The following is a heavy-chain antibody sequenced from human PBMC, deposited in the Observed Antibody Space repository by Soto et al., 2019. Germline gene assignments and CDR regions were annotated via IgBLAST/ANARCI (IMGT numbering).Heavy chain of an antibody. J-gene: IGHJ3*02. CDR1: GGTFNTYT. CDR3: AFGSWSVETFDI. CDR2: IIPFLSVT. D-gene: IGHD6-13*01. V-gene: IGHV1-69*02. Sequence: QVHLVQSGAEVKKPGSSVKVSCKASGGTFNTYTLIWVRQAPGQGLEWMGRIIPFLSVTDSAQKFQGRVALTADKATSTASLELTSLTSDDTAIYFCAFGSWSVETFDIWGQGTMVTVSS.